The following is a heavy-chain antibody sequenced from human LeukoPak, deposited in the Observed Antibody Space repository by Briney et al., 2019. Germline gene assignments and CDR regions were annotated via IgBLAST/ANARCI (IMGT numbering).Heavy chain of an antibody. V-gene: IGHV1-3*01. J-gene: IGHJ4*02. CDR3: ARVRYRLAETYIDY. D-gene: IGHD3-16*01. CDR2: INAGTGNT. Sequence: ASVKVSCKASGYIFISYAMHWVRQAPGQRLEWMGSINAGTGNTKYSQEFQGRVTMTRDTSISTAYMELSRLRSDDTAVYYCARVRYRLAETYIDYWGQGTLVTVSS. CDR1: GYIFISYA.